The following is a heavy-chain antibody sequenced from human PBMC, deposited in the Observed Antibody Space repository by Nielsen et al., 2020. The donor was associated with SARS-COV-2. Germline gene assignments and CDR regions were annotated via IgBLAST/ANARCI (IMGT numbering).Heavy chain of an antibody. CDR1: GGSISTYY. CDR2: ISYSGST. V-gene: IGHV4-59*01. Sequence: SETLSLTCTVSGGSISTYYWSWIRQPPGKGLEWIGYISYSGSTNYNPSLKSRVTISLDTSKNQFSLKLSSVAAADTAVYYCAREYSSLVSYHYYMDVWGKGTMVTVSS. J-gene: IGHJ6*03. D-gene: IGHD6-19*01. CDR3: AREYSSLVSYHYYMDV.